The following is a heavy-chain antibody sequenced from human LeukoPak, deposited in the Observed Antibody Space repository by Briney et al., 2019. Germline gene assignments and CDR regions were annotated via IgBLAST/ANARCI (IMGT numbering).Heavy chain of an antibody. CDR2: IYSGGST. Sequence: PGGSLRLSCAASGFTVSSNYMSWVRQAPGKGLEWVSVIYSGGSTHYADSVKGRFTISRDNSKNTLYLQMNSLRAEDTAVYYCARDQRGGGSVRFDYWGQGTLVTVSS. CDR1: GFTVSSNY. V-gene: IGHV3-66*01. CDR3: ARDQRGGGSVRFDY. J-gene: IGHJ4*02. D-gene: IGHD3-16*01.